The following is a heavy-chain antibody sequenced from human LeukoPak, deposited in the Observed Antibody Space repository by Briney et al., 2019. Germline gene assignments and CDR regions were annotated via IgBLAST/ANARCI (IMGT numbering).Heavy chain of an antibody. Sequence: PSETLSLTCTVSDGSISSYYWSWFWQPPGKGLEWIGYIYSSGSTKYNPPLKSRVTISVDTSKNQFSLKLSSVTAADTAVYYCARTLGSGSSDCWGQGALVTVSS. CDR2: IYSSGST. V-gene: IGHV4-59*01. J-gene: IGHJ4*02. D-gene: IGHD3-10*01. CDR3: ARTLGSGSSDC. CDR1: DGSISSYY.